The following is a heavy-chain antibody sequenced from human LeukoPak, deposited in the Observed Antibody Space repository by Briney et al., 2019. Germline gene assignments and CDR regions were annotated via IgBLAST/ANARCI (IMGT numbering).Heavy chain of an antibody. CDR3: ARDRRGRSSYFDY. CDR1: GFTFSSYG. CDR2: ISSIDGST. D-gene: IGHD3-10*01. V-gene: IGHV3-23*01. Sequence: PGGSLRLSCAASGFTFSSYGMSWVRQAPGKGLEWVSGISSIDGSTYYADSVKGRFTVSRDNSKNTLYLQMNSLRAEDTAVYYCARDRRGRSSYFDYWGQGTLVTVSS. J-gene: IGHJ4*02.